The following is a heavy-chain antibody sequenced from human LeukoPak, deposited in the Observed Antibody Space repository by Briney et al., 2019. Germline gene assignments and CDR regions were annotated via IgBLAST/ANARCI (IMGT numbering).Heavy chain of an antibody. D-gene: IGHD6-25*01. CDR1: GYTFTNYH. V-gene: IGHV1-8*03. Sequence: ASVKVSCKASGYTFTNYHINWVRQATGQGLEWVGWMNPNNGDSGYAQKFQGRVTITRDTSISTSYMELRSLISDDTAVYFCARTTSFTASGYDYWGQGTVVTVSS. J-gene: IGHJ4*02. CDR3: ARTTSFTASGYDY. CDR2: MNPNNGDS.